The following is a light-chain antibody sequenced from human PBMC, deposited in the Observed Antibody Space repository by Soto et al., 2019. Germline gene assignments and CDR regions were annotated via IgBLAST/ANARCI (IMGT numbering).Light chain of an antibody. Sequence: QSVLTQPPSASGSPGQSVTISCTGTSSDVGGYDYVSWYQQHPGKAPKFMIYDVSKRPSGVPDRFSGSKSGNTASLTVSGLQAEDEADYYCSSYAGSNNVVFGGGTKLTVL. V-gene: IGLV2-8*01. CDR1: SSDVGGYDY. CDR3: SSYAGSNNVV. J-gene: IGLJ2*01. CDR2: DVS.